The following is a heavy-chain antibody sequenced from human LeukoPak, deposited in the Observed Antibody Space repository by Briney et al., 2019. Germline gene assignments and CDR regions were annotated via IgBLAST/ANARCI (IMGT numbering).Heavy chain of an antibody. CDR1: GGSISSGDYY. D-gene: IGHD3-9*01. CDR3: ARGRLRYSYHSRGNWFDP. V-gene: IGHV4-39*07. CDR2: INHSGST. J-gene: IGHJ5*02. Sequence: SETLSLTCTVSGGSISSGDYYWSWIRQPPGKGLECIGEINHSGSTNYNPSLKSRVTISVDTSKNQFSLKLSSVTAADTAVYYCARGRLRYSYHSRGNWFDPWGQGTLVTVSS.